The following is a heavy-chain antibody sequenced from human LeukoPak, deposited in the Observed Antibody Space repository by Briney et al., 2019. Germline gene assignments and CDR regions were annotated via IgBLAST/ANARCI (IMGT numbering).Heavy chain of an antibody. J-gene: IGHJ6*02. Sequence: AASLKISSKAAGYSFTSYWIAWGRQMPGKGLEWMGIIYPGDSDTRYSPSFQGQVTISADKSISTAYLQWSSLKASDTAMYYCARHRNGMDVWGQGTTVTVSS. CDR1: GYSFTSYW. CDR3: ARHRNGMDV. V-gene: IGHV5-51*01. CDR2: IYPGDSDT.